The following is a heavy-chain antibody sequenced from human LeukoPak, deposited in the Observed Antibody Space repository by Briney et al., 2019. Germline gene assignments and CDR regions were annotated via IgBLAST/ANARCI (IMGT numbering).Heavy chain of an antibody. D-gene: IGHD3-22*01. CDR3: AIQITMIVVVPYFDY. Sequence: PGGSLRLSCAASGLTFSDYYMTWIRPAPGKGLEWVAYISSSGSTIYSAESVKGRFSVSRDNAKNSLFLHMNSLRAEDTAIYYCAIQITMIVVVPYFDYWGQGTLVTVSS. J-gene: IGHJ4*02. CDR2: ISSSGSTI. CDR1: GLTFSDYY. V-gene: IGHV3-11*04.